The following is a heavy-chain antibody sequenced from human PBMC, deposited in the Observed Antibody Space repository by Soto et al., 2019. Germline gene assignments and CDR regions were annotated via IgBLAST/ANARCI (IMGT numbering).Heavy chain of an antibody. V-gene: IGHV1-8*01. J-gene: IGHJ4*02. CDR1: EYTFTSYK. Sequence: QVQLVQSGAEVKKPGASLKVSCKASEYTFTSYKINWVRQATGKGLEWMGWINPNRGNTGYAQNFQGRATMTRNTSIRTAYMELSSLRSEDTAVYYCTRGATIRGDDYWGQGTLVTVSS. D-gene: IGHD2-2*02. CDR3: TRGATIRGDDY. CDR2: INPNRGNT.